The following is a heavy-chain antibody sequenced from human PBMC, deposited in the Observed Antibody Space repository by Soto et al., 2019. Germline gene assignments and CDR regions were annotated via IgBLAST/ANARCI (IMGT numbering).Heavy chain of an antibody. J-gene: IGHJ6*02. D-gene: IGHD3-10*01. CDR1: GFTFSSYA. Sequence: PGGSLRLSCAASGFTFSSYAMSWVRQAPGKGLEWVSAISGSGGSTYYADSVKGRFTISRDNSKNTLYLQMNSLRAEDTAVYYCATGRVWFGAGMDVWGHGTTVTVSS. CDR3: ATGRVWFGAGMDV. V-gene: IGHV3-23*01. CDR2: ISGSGGST.